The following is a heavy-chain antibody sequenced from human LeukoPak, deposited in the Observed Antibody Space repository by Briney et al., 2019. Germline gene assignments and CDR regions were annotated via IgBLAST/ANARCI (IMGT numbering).Heavy chain of an antibody. V-gene: IGHV1-69*05. J-gene: IGHJ4*02. D-gene: IGHD6-13*01. Sequence: SVKVSCKASGDTFTSYGISWVRQAPGQGLEWLARIIPVFGTTNYARKFRGRVTVSTDDSTSAAFLEQSSLTPEDTAVYYCAREGEGIAAAGTLLVYFDYWGQGTLVTVSS. CDR1: GDTFTSYG. CDR2: IIPVFGTT. CDR3: AREGEGIAAAGTLLVYFDY.